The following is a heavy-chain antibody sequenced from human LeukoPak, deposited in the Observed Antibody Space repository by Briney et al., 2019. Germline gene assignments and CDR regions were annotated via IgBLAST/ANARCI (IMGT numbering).Heavy chain of an antibody. Sequence: SETLSLTCTVSGYHISSGYYWGWIRQPPGKGLEWIGSIHRSGSTYYNPSLESRVTISVDTSKNQFSLMLSSVTAADTAVYYCARDVGATVHGYWGQGTLVTVSS. CDR2: IHRSGST. V-gene: IGHV4-38-2*02. D-gene: IGHD1-26*01. CDR3: ARDVGATVHGY. J-gene: IGHJ4*02. CDR1: GYHISSGYY.